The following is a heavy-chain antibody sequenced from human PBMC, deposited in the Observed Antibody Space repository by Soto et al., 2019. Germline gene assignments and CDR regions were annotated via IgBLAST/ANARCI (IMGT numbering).Heavy chain of an antibody. CDR3: ATLYYDILTGDPDDAFDI. CDR2: IIPIFGAA. J-gene: IGHJ3*02. V-gene: IGHV1-69*13. CDR1: GGTFSSYA. D-gene: IGHD3-9*01. Sequence: SVKVSCKASGGTFSSYAISCVRQSPGQWLEWMGGIIPIFGAANYAQKFQGRVTITADESTSTAYMELSSLRSEDTAVYYCATLYYDILTGDPDDAFDIWGQGTMVTVS.